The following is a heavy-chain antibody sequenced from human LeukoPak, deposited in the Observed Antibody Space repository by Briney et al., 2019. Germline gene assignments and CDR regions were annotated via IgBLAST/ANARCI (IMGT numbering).Heavy chain of an antibody. CDR2: INPNSGGT. CDR1: GYTFTGYY. Sequence: GASVKVSCKASGYTFTGYYMHWVRQAPGQGLEWMGWINPNSGGTNYAQKFQGRVTMTRDTSISTAYMELSRLRSDDTAVYYWARAGGSGSYYNRAFDYWGQGTLVTVSS. D-gene: IGHD3-10*01. V-gene: IGHV1-2*02. CDR3: ARAGGSGSYYNRAFDY. J-gene: IGHJ4*02.